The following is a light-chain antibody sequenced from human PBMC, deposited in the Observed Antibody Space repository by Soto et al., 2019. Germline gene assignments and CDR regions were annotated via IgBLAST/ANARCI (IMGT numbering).Light chain of an antibody. CDR2: GNS. Sequence: QSVLTQPTSVSRAPGQRVTISCTGSSSNIGAGYDVHWYQQLPGTAPKLLIYGNSNRPSGVPDRFSGSKSGTSASLAITGLQAEDEADYYCQSYDSSLSGFYVFGTGTKVTVL. CDR1: SSNIGAGYD. CDR3: QSYDSSLSGFYV. J-gene: IGLJ1*01. V-gene: IGLV1-40*01.